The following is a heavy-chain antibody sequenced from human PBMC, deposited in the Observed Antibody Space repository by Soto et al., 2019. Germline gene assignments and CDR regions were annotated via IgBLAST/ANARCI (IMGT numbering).Heavy chain of an antibody. V-gene: IGHV3-33*08. CDR3: ARGYSSSWSLYYYYGMDV. CDR1: GFTFSSYW. Sequence: GGSLRLSCAASGFTFSSYWMSWVRQAPGKGLEWVAVIWYDGSNKYYADSVKGRFTISRDNSKNTLYLQMNSLRAEDTAVYYCARGYSSSWSLYYYYGMDVWGQGTTVTVSS. CDR2: IWYDGSNK. J-gene: IGHJ6*02. D-gene: IGHD6-13*01.